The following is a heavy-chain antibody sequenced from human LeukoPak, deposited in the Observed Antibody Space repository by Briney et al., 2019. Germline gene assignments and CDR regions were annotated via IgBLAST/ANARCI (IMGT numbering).Heavy chain of an antibody. D-gene: IGHD3-22*01. CDR1: GFTFSSYE. CDR2: ISSSGSTI. CDR3: ARDRGLDTYYYDSSGYYSWYFDR. Sequence: GGSLRLSCAASGFTFSSYEMNWVRQAPGKGLEWVSYISSSGSTIYYADSVKGRFTISRDNAKNSLYLQMNSLRAEDTAVYYCARDRGLDTYYYDSSGYYSWYFDRWGQGTLVTVSS. J-gene: IGHJ2*01. V-gene: IGHV3-48*03.